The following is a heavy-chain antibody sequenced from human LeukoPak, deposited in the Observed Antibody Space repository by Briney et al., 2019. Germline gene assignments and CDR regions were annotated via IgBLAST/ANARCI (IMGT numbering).Heavy chain of an antibody. V-gene: IGHV4-34*01. CDR1: GGSFSGYY. CDR2: INHGGST. J-gene: IGHJ4*02. CDR3: ARGRLGRSDY. D-gene: IGHD3-9*01. Sequence: SETLSLTCAVYGGSFSGYYWSWIRQPPGKGLEWIGEINHGGSTNYNPSLKSRVTISVDTSKNQFSLKLSSVTAADTAVYYCARGRLGRSDYWGQGTLVTVSS.